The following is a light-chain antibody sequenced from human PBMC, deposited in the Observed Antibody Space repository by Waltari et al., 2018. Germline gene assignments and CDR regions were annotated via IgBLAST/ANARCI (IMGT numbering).Light chain of an antibody. V-gene: IGKV4-1*01. CDR2: WAS. Sequence: DIVMTQSPDSLAVSRGERATINCRSSQTVLYSSNNKNYLAWYQQRPGQPPKLLIYWASTRDSGVPDRFSGSGSGTDFTLTISSLLPEDVAVYYCQQYYAIPRTFGQGTKVEIK. J-gene: IGKJ1*01. CDR1: QTVLYSSNNKNY. CDR3: QQYYAIPRT.